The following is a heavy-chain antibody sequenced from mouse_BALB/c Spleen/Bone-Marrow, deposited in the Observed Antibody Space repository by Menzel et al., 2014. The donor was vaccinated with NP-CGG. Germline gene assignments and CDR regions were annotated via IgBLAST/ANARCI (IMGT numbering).Heavy chain of an antibody. D-gene: IGHD2-1*01. J-gene: IGHJ1*01. CDR3: ALLGNYGYFDV. CDR2: INPDSSTI. CDR1: GFDFSRYW. Sequence: EVQLQQSGGGLVQPGGSLRLSCAASGFDFSRYWMSWVRQAPGKGLEWIGEINPDSSTINYTPSLKDKFIISRDNAKNTLYLQMSKVRSEDTALYYCALLGNYGYFDVWGAGTTVTVSS. V-gene: IGHV4-1*02.